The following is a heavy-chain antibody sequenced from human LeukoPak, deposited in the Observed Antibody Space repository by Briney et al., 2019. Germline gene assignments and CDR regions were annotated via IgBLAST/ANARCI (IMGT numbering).Heavy chain of an antibody. J-gene: IGHJ3*02. CDR3: AKVGHDGYPSFGAFDI. CDR1: GFTFSSYA. Sequence: GGSLRLSCAASGFTFSSYAMSWVRQAPGKGLEWVSAISGSGGSTYYADSVKGRFTISRDNSKNTLYLQMNSLRAEDTAVYYCAKVGHDGYPSFGAFDIWGQGTMVTVSS. D-gene: IGHD3-22*01. CDR2: ISGSGGST. V-gene: IGHV3-23*01.